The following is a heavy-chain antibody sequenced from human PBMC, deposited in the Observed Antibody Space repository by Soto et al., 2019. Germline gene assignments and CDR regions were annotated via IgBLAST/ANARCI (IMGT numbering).Heavy chain of an antibody. CDR3: PKDPIYDSRRYANGDNALDI. D-gene: IGHD3-22*01. Sequence: ASVKVSCKASGYTFTSYAMHWVRQAPGQRLEWMGWINAGNGNTKYSQKFQGRVTITRDTSASTAYMELSSLRSEDTAVYYCPKDPIYDSRRYANGDNALDIGGEGTMVT. CDR2: INAGNGNT. J-gene: IGHJ3*02. V-gene: IGHV1-3*01. CDR1: GYTFTSYA.